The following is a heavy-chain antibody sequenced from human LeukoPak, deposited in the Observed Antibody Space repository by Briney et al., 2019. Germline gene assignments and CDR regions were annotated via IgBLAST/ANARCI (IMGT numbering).Heavy chain of an antibody. CDR2: ISYDGTEK. CDR1: GFIFSSYG. J-gene: IGHJ4*02. V-gene: IGHV3-30*18. D-gene: IGHD6-13*01. Sequence: GGSLRLSCVASGFIFSSYGINWVRQAPGKGLEWVAVISYDGTEKYYTDSLKGRFTISRDRSTNTVSLEMNSLRPEDTAVYYCAKSLSGWWTPGLDYLGQGTLVTVSS. CDR3: AKSLSGWWTPGLDY.